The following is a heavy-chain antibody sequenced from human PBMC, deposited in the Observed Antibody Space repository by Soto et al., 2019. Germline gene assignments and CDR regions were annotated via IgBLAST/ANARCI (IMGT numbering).Heavy chain of an antibody. CDR3: ARHLRYYDSSGYYPSDYGMDV. CDR1: GFTFSSYG. D-gene: IGHD3-22*01. V-gene: IGHV3-48*01. Sequence: SLRLSCAASGFTFSSYGINWVRQAPGKGLEWVSYISSSSSTIYYSDSVKGRFTISRDNAQNSPYLQMNSLRAEDTAVYYCARHLRYYDSSGYYPSDYGMDVWGQGTTVTVSS. J-gene: IGHJ6*02. CDR2: ISSSSSTI.